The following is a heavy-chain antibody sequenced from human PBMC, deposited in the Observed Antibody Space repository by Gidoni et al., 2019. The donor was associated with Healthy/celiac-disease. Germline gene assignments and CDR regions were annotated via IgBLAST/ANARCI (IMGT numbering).Heavy chain of an antibody. CDR1: GGSFSGYY. D-gene: IGHD3-22*01. V-gene: IGHV4-34*01. CDR2: INHSGST. CDR3: ARVCRIWGNYYDSSGYYYRDAFDI. J-gene: IGHJ3*02. Sequence: QVQLQQWGAGLLKPSETLSLTCAVYGGSFSGYYWSWIPQPPGKGLEWIGEINHSGSTNYNPSLKRRVTISVDTSKNQFSLKLSSVTAADTAVYYCARVCRIWGNYYDSSGYYYRDAFDIWGQGTMVTVS.